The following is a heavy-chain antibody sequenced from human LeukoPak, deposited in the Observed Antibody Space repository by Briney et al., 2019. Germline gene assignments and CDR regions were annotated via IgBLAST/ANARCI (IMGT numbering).Heavy chain of an antibody. J-gene: IGHJ4*02. CDR2: IWYDGSNK. D-gene: IGHD6-19*01. V-gene: IGHV3-33*08. CDR3: ARDRYSSGWTRFDY. CDR1: GFTVSNKY. Sequence: PGGSLRLSCAASGFTVSNKYMSWVGQAPGKGLEGVAVIWYDGSNKYYADSVKGRFTISRDNSKNTLYLQMNSLRAEDTAVYYCARDRYSSGWTRFDYWGQGTLVTVSS.